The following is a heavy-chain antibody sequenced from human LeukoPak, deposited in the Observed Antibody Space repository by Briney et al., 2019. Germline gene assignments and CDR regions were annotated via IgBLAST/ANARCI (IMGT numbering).Heavy chain of an antibody. CDR3: ASGYTSGA. V-gene: IGHV3-7*05. J-gene: IGHJ3*01. CDR1: GFTFSNFW. D-gene: IGHD6-19*01. Sequence: SGGSLRLSCAVSGFTFSNFWMTWVRQAPGKGLEWVANIKPDGSEKYYVDSVKGRFTISRDNAKNSLYLQMNSLRAEDTAVYYCASGYTSGAWGQGTLVTVSS. CDR2: IKPDGSEK.